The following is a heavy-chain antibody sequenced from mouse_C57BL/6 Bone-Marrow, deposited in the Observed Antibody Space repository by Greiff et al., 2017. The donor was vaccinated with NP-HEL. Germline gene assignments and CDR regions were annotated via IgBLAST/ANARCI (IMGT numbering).Heavy chain of an antibody. CDR1: GYTFTSYW. J-gene: IGHJ2*01. V-gene: IGHV1-52*01. CDR3: ARSTANYLYFDY. Sequence: QVQLQQPGAELVRPGSSVKLSCKASGYTFTSYWMHWVKQRPIQGLEWIGNIDPSDSETHYNQKFKDKATLTVDKSSSTAYMQLSSLTSEDSAVYYCARSTANYLYFDYWGQGTTLTVSS. CDR2: IDPSDSET. D-gene: IGHD1-2*01.